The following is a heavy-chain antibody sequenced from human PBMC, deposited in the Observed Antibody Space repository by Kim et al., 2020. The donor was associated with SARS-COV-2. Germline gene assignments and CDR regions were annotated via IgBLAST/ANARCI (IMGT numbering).Heavy chain of an antibody. CDR1: GGSFSNFY. D-gene: IGHD3-3*01. CDR2: MNHSGST. Sequence: SETLSLTCAVYGGSFSNFYWSWSRQRPGKGLEWIGEMNHSGSTNYNPSLKSRVTISVDTAKNQFSLKLSSVTAADAAVYYCAGHLRGRVTIPSWGQGTLVTVSS. J-gene: IGHJ5*02. V-gene: IGHV4-34*01. CDR3: AGHLRGRVTIPS.